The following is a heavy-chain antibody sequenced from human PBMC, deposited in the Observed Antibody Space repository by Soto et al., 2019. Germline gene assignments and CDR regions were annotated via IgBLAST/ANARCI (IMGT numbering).Heavy chain of an antibody. Sequence: PGGSLRLSCAASGLTFSDYYMSWIRQAPGKGLEWVSYITSSGSYTKYADSVKGRFTISRDNAENSVYLEMESLRDEDTALYYCARDVDADFRTDFDYWGRGTLVTVSS. CDR2: ITSSGSYT. D-gene: IGHD4-17*01. J-gene: IGHJ4*02. CDR1: GLTFSDYY. CDR3: ARDVDADFRTDFDY. V-gene: IGHV3-11*05.